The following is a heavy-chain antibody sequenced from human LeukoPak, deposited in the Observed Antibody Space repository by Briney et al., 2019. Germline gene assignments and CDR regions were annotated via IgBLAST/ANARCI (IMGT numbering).Heavy chain of an antibody. CDR1: GGSISSGSYY. CDR2: IYTSGST. J-gene: IGHJ3*02. Sequence: SQTLSLTCTVSGGSISSGSYYWSWIRQPAGKGLEWIGRIYTSGSTNYNPSLKSRVTISVDTSKNQFSLKLSSVTAADTAVYYCASRYYYDSSGYYSYAFDIWGQGTMVTVSS. CDR3: ASRYYYDSSGYYSYAFDI. D-gene: IGHD3-22*01. V-gene: IGHV4-61*02.